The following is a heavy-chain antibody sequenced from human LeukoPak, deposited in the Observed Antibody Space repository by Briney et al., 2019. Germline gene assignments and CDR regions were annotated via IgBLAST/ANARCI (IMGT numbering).Heavy chain of an antibody. J-gene: IGHJ4*02. V-gene: IGHV1-46*01. CDR1: GYTFTSYY. Sequence: GASVKVSCKASGYTFTSYYMHWVRQAPGQGLEWMGIINPSGGSTSYAQKFQGRVTMTRDTSISTAYMELSRLRSDDTAVYYCARDPDSTYYDFWSGSPPGYWGQGTLVTVSS. D-gene: IGHD3-3*01. CDR3: ARDPDSTYYDFWSGSPPGY. CDR2: INPSGGST.